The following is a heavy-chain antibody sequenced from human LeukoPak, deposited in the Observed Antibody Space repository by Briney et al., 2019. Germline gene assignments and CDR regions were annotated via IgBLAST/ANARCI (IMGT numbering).Heavy chain of an antibody. D-gene: IGHD2-8*01. J-gene: IGHJ3*02. CDR1: GGSISSHY. Sequence: SDTLSLTCTVSGGSISSHYWSWIRQPPGKGLEWIGYIYYSGSTNYNPSLKSRVTISVDTSKNQFSLKLSSVTAADTAVYYCARDNGGADIWGQGTMVTVSS. CDR2: IYYSGST. V-gene: IGHV4-59*11. CDR3: ARDNGGADI.